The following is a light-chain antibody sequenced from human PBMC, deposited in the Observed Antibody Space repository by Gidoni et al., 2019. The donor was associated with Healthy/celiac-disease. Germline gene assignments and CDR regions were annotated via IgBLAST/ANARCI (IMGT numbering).Light chain of an antibody. Sequence: EIVMTQSPATLSVSPGERATLSCRASQSVSSNLAWYQQKPGQAPRLLIYGASTRATGITARFSGSGSGTEFTLTISSLQSEDFAVYYCQHQRAFGQGTKLEIK. CDR2: GAS. J-gene: IGKJ2*01. CDR1: QSVSSN. CDR3: QHQRA. V-gene: IGKV3-15*01.